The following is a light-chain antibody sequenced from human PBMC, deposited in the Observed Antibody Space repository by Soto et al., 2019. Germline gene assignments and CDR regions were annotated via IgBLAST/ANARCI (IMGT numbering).Light chain of an antibody. J-gene: IGLJ1*01. Sequence: QSTLTQPPSVSGSPGQSITISCTGTSSDVGGYNYVSWYQQHLGKAPKLMIYEVSNRPSGVSNRFSGSKSGNTASLTISGLQAEDEADYYCSSYTSSSTLYVFGTGTKVTVL. CDR2: EVS. V-gene: IGLV2-14*01. CDR3: SSYTSSSTLYV. CDR1: SSDVGGYNY.